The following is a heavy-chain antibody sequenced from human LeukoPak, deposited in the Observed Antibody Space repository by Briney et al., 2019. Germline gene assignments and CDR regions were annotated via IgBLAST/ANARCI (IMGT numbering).Heavy chain of an antibody. CDR1: GFTFSSYG. CDR3: AKDRRSGGWELRPVDDY. V-gene: IGHV3-30*02. D-gene: IGHD1-26*01. Sequence: GGSLRLSCAASGFTFSSYGMHWVRQAPGKGLEWVAFIRYDGSNKYYADSVKGRFPISRDNSKNTLYLQMNSLRAEDTAVYYCAKDRRSGGWELRPVDDYWGQGTLVTVSS. CDR2: IRYDGSNK. J-gene: IGHJ4*02.